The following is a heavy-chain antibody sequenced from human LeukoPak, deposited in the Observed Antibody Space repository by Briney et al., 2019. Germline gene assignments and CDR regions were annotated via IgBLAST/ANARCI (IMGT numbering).Heavy chain of an antibody. D-gene: IGHD6-6*01. CDR1: GFTFSSYG. Sequence: LSGGSLRLSCAASGFTFSSYGMHWVRQAPGKGLEWVAFIRYDGSNKYYADSVKGRFTISRDNSKNTLYLQMNSLRAEDTAVYYCAKGKYSSSSVMDYWGQGTLVTVSS. CDR2: IRYDGSNK. CDR3: AKGKYSSSSVMDY. V-gene: IGHV3-30*02. J-gene: IGHJ4*02.